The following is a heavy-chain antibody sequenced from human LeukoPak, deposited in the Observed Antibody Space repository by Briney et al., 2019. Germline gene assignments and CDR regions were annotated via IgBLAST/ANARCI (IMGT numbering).Heavy chain of an antibody. CDR2: IYHSGST. CDR3: VKLGNVANFYT. V-gene: IGHV4-4*02. Sequence: SGTLSLTCTVSGGSITSSNWWGWVRQPPGKGLEWIGEIYHSGSTNYQPSLKSRVTMSVEKSKDHFSMKLTSVTAADTAVYYCVKLGNVANFYTWGEGILGSVSS. CDR1: GGSITSSNW. D-gene: IGHD5-12*01. J-gene: IGHJ4*02.